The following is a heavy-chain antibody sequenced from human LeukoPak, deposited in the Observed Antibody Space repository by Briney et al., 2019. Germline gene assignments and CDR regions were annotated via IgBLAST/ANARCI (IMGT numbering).Heavy chain of an antibody. CDR1: GFTVSSNY. J-gene: IGHJ5*02. Sequence: PGGSLRLSCAASGFTVSSNYMSWVRQAPGKGLEWVSVIYSGGSTYYADSVKGRFTISRDNSKNTLYLQMNSLRAEDTAVYYCARGDRLTGLLWFGESHENWFDPWGQGTLVTVSS. D-gene: IGHD3-10*01. CDR3: ARGDRLTGLLWFGESHENWFDP. V-gene: IGHV3-53*01. CDR2: IYSGGST.